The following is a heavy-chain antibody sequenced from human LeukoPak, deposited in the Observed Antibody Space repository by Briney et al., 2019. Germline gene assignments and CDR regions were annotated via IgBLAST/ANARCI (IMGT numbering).Heavy chain of an antibody. Sequence: SGGSLRLSCVASGFTFSDHYMDWVRQAPGKGLEWVGRIRNKPNTYTTQYAASVKGRFTISRDESKNSLYLQMNSLKIEDTAVYYCARVRNDGYDFDSWGQGTLVTVSS. CDR1: GFTFSDHY. CDR3: ARVRNDGYDFDS. CDR2: IRNKPNTYTT. J-gene: IGHJ4*02. V-gene: IGHV3-72*01. D-gene: IGHD5-12*01.